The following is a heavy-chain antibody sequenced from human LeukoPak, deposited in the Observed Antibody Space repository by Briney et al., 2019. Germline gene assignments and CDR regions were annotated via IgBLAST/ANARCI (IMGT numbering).Heavy chain of an antibody. CDR2: ISSSSSYI. CDR1: GFTFSSYS. V-gene: IGHV3-21*01. Sequence: GGSLRLSCAASGFTFSSYSMNWVRQAPGKGLEWVSSISSSSSYIYYADSVKGRFTISRDNAKTSLYLQMNSLRAEDTAVYYCARVGEGGGYISEPYFDYWGQGTLVTVSS. D-gene: IGHD3-22*01. CDR3: ARVGEGGGYISEPYFDY. J-gene: IGHJ4*02.